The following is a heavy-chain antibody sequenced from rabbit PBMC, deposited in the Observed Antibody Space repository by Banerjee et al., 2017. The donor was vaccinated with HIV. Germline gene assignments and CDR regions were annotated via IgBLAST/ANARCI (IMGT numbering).Heavy chain of an antibody. V-gene: IGHV1S45*01. J-gene: IGHJ4*01. Sequence: QEQLEESGGDLVKPGASLTLTCTASGFDLSSGYDMCWVRQAPGKGLEWIACIYAGVSGNTYYASWAKGRFTISKTSSTTVTLQMTSLTAADTATYFCARDLAGVIGWNFNLWGQGTLVTVS. CDR2: IYAGVSGNT. CDR3: ARDLAGVIGWNFNL. D-gene: IGHD4-1*01. CDR1: GFDLSSGYD.